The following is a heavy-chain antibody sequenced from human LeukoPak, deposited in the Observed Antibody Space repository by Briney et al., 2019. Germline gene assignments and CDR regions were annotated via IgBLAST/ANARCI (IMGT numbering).Heavy chain of an antibody. V-gene: IGHV1-2*02. D-gene: IGHD3-3*01. CDR2: INPNSGGT. J-gene: IGHJ4*02. CDR1: GYTFTGYY. CDR3: ARPYDFWSGYSSGYFDY. Sequence: ASVKVPCKASGYTFTGYYMHWVRQAPGQGLEWMGWINPNSGGTNYAQKFQGRVTMTRDTSISTAYMELSRLRSDDTAVYYCARPYDFWSGYSSGYFDYWGQGTLVTVSS.